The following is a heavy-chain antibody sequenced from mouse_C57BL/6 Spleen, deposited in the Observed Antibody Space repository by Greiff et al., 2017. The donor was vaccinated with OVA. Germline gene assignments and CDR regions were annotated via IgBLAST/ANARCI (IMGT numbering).Heavy chain of an antibody. CDR2: IDPETGGT. D-gene: IGHD2-5*01. J-gene: IGHJ3*01. V-gene: IGHV1-15*01. CDR3: TSGYYSNVD. CDR1: GYTFTDYE. Sequence: QVQLQQSGAELVRPGASVTLSCKASGYTFTDYEMHWVKQTPVHGLEWIGAIDPETGGTAYNQKFKGKAILTADQSSSTAYRELRSLTAEDYAGYDWTSGYYSNVDGGQGTLVTVSA.